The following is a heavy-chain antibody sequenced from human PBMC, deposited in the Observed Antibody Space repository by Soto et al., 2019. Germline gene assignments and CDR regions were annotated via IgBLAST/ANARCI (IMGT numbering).Heavy chain of an antibody. CDR2: ISSSSSYI. D-gene: IGHD3-3*01. J-gene: IGHJ3*02. CDR1: GFTFSSYS. Sequence: GGSLRLSCAASGFTFSSYSMNWVRQAPGKGLEWVSSISSSSSYIYYADSVKGRFTISRDNAKNSLYLQMNSLRAEDTAVYYCASPNVEDFWSGYYTSDAFDIWGQGTMVTVSS. V-gene: IGHV3-21*01. CDR3: ASPNVEDFWSGYYTSDAFDI.